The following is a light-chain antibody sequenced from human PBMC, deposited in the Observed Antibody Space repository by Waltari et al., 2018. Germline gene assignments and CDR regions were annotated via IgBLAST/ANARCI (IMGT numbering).Light chain of an antibody. J-gene: IGKJ1*01. Sequence: EIALTQSPATLSLSPGERATPSCRASQSVASQHIAWYQQTPEQAPRLLIHGASTRATAGPDRFSGSGSGTDFTLNISRLEPEDLAVYYCQQYATSPRTFGQGTKVELK. CDR2: GAS. V-gene: IGKV3-20*01. CDR1: QSVASQH. CDR3: QQYATSPRT.